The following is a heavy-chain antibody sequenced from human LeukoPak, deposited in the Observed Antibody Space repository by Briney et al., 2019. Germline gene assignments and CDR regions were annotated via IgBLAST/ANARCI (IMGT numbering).Heavy chain of an antibody. CDR2: IYYSGST. CDR1: GGFISSSSYY. CDR3: ARHGSGWSREFDY. Sequence: SETLSLTCTVSGGFISSSSYYWGWIRQPPGKGLEWIGSIYYSGSTYYNPSLKSRVTISVDTSKSQFSLKLNSVTAADTAVNYCARHGSGWSREFDYWGQGTLVTVSS. V-gene: IGHV4-39*01. J-gene: IGHJ4*02. D-gene: IGHD6-19*01.